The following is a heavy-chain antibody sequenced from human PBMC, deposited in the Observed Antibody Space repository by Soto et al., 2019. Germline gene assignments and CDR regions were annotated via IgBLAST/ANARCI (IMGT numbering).Heavy chain of an antibody. Sequence: GESLKISCAASGFTFSSDDMHWVRQATGKGLEWVSAIGTAGDTYYPGSVKGRFTISRENAKNSLYLQMNSLRAGDTAVYYCARGYCTNGVCWGGYYGMDVWGQGTTVTVSS. J-gene: IGHJ6*02. CDR1: GFTFSSDD. D-gene: IGHD2-8*01. CDR3: ARGYCTNGVCWGGYYGMDV. CDR2: IGTAGDT. V-gene: IGHV3-13*01.